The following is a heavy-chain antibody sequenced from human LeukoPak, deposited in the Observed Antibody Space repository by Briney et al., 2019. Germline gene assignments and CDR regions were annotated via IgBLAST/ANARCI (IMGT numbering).Heavy chain of an antibody. Sequence: SETLSLTCTVSGASFSSYCWSWIRQPPGKGLEWIGYFYYSGTTNYNYNPSLKSRVTMSVDTSKNQFSLKLYSVTAADTAVYYCARDRRPEGFDYWGQGTLVTVSS. J-gene: IGHJ4*02. CDR2: FYYSGTTNY. V-gene: IGHV4-59*01. CDR3: ARDRRPEGFDY. CDR1: GASFSSYC.